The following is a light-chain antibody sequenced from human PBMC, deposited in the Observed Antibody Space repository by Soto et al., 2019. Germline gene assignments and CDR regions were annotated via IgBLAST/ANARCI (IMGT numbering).Light chain of an antibody. Sequence: EIVLTQSPGSVSLSPGERATLSCRASQSVSTNYLAWYQQKPGQAPRLLIYRTSTRATGIPDRFSGGGSGTDFTLTISRLAPEDFAVYYCQQYGSSPWTFGQGTKVDIK. CDR2: RTS. V-gene: IGKV3-20*01. J-gene: IGKJ1*01. CDR3: QQYGSSPWT. CDR1: QSVSTNY.